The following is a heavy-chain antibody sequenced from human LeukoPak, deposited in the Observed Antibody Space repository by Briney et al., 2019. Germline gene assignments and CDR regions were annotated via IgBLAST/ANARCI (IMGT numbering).Heavy chain of an antibody. D-gene: IGHD4-17*01. Sequence: GGSLRLSWAASGFTFSTFAMIWVRQPPGKGLEWVSSIFPSGGEIHYADSVRGRFTISRDNSKSTLSLQMNSLRAEDTAVYYCARDLRAGLLPLEDYWGQGTLVTVSS. V-gene: IGHV3-23*01. J-gene: IGHJ4*02. CDR3: ARDLRAGLLPLEDY. CDR2: IFPSGGEI. CDR1: GFTFSTFA.